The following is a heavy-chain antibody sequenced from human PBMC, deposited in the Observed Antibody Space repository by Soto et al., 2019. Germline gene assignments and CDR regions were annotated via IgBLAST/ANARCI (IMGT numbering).Heavy chain of an antibody. CDR1: SGSISSSNW. V-gene: IGHV4-4*02. D-gene: IGHD2-2*01. J-gene: IGHJ6*03. CDR2: IYHSGST. CDR3: ARVSLLPAADADYYYYMDV. Sequence: SETLSLTCAVSSGSISSSNWWSWVRQPPGKGLEWIGEIYHSGSTNYNPSLKSRVTISVDKSKNQFSLKLSSVTAADTAVYYCARVSLLPAADADYYYYMDVWGKGTTVTVSS.